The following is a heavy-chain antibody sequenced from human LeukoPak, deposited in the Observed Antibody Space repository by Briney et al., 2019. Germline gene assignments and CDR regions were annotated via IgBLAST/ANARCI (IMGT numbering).Heavy chain of an antibody. CDR1: GGTFSRYT. CDR3: ATDRRRTNTAMADY. D-gene: IGHD5-18*01. Sequence: GASVKVSCKASGGTFSRYTISWVRQAPGQGLEWMGRIIPILGIANYAQKFQGRVTITADKSTSTAYMELSSLRSEDTAVYYCATDRRRTNTAMADYWGQGTLVTVSS. CDR2: IIPILGIA. J-gene: IGHJ4*02. V-gene: IGHV1-69*02.